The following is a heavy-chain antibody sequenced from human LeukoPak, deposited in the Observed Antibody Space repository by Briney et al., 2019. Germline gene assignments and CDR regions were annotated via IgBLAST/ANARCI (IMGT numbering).Heavy chain of an antibody. CDR3: ATGYRNSIQELIGNCSGGSCPTSYGMDV. V-gene: IGHV1-24*01. J-gene: IGHJ6*04. D-gene: IGHD2-15*01. Sequence: SVKVSCKVSGYTLTELSMHWVRQAPGKGLEWMGGFDPEDGETIYAQKFQGRVTMTEDTSTDTAYMELSSLRSEDTAVYYCATGYRNSIQELIGNCSGGSCPTSYGMDVWGKGTTVTVSS. CDR2: FDPEDGET. CDR1: GYTLTELS.